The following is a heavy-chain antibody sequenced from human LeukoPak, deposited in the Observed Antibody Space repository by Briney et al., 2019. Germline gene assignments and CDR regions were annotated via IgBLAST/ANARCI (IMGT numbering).Heavy chain of an antibody. J-gene: IGHJ4*02. CDR1: GGSIRSGSYY. CDR2: VYTSGST. V-gene: IGHV4-61*02. Sequence: SETLSLTCTVSGGSIRSGSYYWSWIRQPAGKGLEWIGRVYTSGSTNYNPSLKSRVTISVDTSKNHFSLNLSSVTAADTAVYYCARSLEGEGYNADYFDYWGQGTLSPSPQ. CDR3: ARSLEGEGYNADYFDY. D-gene: IGHD5-24*01.